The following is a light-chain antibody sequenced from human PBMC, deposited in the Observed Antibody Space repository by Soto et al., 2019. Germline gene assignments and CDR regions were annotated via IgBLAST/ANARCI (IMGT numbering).Light chain of an antibody. J-gene: IGKJ4*01. CDR3: LQDHNYPLT. V-gene: IGKV1-6*01. Sequence: IQMTQFPSSLSASVGDRVTITCRASQDIRSDLGWYQQRPGKAPKLLIYAASSLQSGVPSRFSGSGSGTDFTLTISSLQPEDFATYFCLQDHNYPLTFGGGTKVDIK. CDR1: QDIRSD. CDR2: AAS.